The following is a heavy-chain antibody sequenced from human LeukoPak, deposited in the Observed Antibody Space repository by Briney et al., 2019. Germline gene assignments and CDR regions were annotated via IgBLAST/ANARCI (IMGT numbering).Heavy chain of an antibody. D-gene: IGHD1-26*01. CDR2: IVVGSGNT. J-gene: IGHJ4*02. Sequence: ASVKVSCKASGFTFTSSAMQWVRQARGQRLEWIGWIVVGSGNTNYAQKFQERVTITRDMSTGTAYMELSSLRSEDTAVYYCAAEIVGATMDFSQDWGQGTLVTVSS. V-gene: IGHV1-58*02. CDR3: AAEIVGATMDFSQD. CDR1: GFTFTSSA.